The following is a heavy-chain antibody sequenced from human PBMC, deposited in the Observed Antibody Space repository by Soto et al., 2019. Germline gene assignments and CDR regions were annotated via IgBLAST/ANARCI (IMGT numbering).Heavy chain of an antibody. J-gene: IGHJ6*03. V-gene: IGHV3-23*01. CDR3: AKDSPDYYDFWSGYYHYYMDV. Sequence: GGSLRLSCAASGFTFSSYAMSWVRQAPGKGLEWVSAISGSGGSTYYADSVKGRFTISRDNSKNTLYLQMNSLRAEDTAVYYCAKDSPDYYDFWSGYYHYYMDVWGKGTTVTVSS. CDR2: ISGSGGST. D-gene: IGHD3-3*01. CDR1: GFTFSSYA.